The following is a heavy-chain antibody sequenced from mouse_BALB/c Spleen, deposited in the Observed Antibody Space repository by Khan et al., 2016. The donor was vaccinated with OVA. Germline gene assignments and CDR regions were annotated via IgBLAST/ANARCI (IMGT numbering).Heavy chain of an antibody. CDR2: IDPGNADT. J-gene: IGHJ3*01. CDR3: TRGSGGVARFDY. Sequence: EVQLQQSGPVLARPGASVKISCKASGYTFTSYWMHWVKQRPGQGLEWIGDIDPGNADTNYNQKFKGKATLTADKSTITAYMQLNSLTYEDSAVYYCTRGSGGVARFDYWGQGTLVTVSA. CDR1: GYTFTSYW. V-gene: IGHV1-5*01.